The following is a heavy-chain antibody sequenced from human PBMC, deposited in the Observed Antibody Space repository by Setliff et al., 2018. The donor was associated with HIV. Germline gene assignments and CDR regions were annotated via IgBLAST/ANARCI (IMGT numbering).Heavy chain of an antibody. CDR2: IFYSGSS. V-gene: IGHV4-59*01. CDR3: ARDRGSYNFWSGLARGDNWFDP. D-gene: IGHD3-3*01. J-gene: IGHJ5*02. Sequence: PSETLSLTCTVSGASISTYYWSWIRQPPGKGLEWIGYIFYSGSSNYNPSLKSRVTMSVDTSKNQFSLNLTSVTAADTAVYYCARDRGSYNFWSGLARGDNWFDPWGQGTLVPVSS. CDR1: GASISTYY.